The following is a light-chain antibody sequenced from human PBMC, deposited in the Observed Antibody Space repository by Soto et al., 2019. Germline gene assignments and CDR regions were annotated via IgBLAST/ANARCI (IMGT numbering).Light chain of an antibody. J-gene: IGKJ2*01. CDR3: QQYGSSPYT. V-gene: IGKV3-20*01. CDR2: GAS. Sequence: EIVLTQSPGTLSLSPGERATLSCRASQSVSSSYLAWYQQKPGQAPRLLIYGASSRATGIPDRFSGSGSGTDFTLTISRLEPADFAGYYCQQYGSSPYTFGQGTKLEIK. CDR1: QSVSSSY.